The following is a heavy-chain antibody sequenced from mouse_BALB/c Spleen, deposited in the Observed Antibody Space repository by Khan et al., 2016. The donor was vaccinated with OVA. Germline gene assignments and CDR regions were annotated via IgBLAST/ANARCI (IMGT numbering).Heavy chain of an antibody. J-gene: IGHJ4*01. D-gene: IGHD1-1*01. CDR1: GYTFTSYW. V-gene: IGHV1S41*01. CDR3: ARSSYYGRGLYAMDY. CDR2: IGPGSGSA. Sequence: DLVEPGASVKLSCKASGYTFTSYWINWIKERPGQGLEWIGQIGPGSGSAYYNELFKGKATLTVDTSYSTVYIQLSSLSSEDSAVYFCARSSYYGRGLYAMDYWGQGTSVTVSS.